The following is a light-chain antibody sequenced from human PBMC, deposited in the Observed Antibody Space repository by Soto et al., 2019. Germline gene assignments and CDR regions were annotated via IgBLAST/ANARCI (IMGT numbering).Light chain of an antibody. CDR3: QKYNSAPLT. CDR1: QGIAPY. CDR2: AAS. J-gene: IGKJ4*01. Sequence: DVQMTQSPSSLSASVGDRVTITCRASQGIAPYLAWFQQKPGKVPKLLIYAASTLQSGVPSRVSGSGSGTDFTITISSLQPEDVATYYCQKYNSAPLTVGGGTKVEIK. V-gene: IGKV1-27*01.